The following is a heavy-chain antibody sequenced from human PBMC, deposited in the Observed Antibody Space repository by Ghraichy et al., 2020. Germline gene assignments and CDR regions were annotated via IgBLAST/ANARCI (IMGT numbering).Heavy chain of an antibody. J-gene: IGHJ4*02. Sequence: SETLSLTCAVYGGSFSGYYWSWIRQPPGKGLEWIGEINHSGSTNYNPSLKSRVTISVDTSKNQFSLKLSSVNAADTAVYYCARERGGFFWSGYSGYFDYWGQGTLVTVSS. D-gene: IGHD3-3*01. CDR1: GGSFSGYY. CDR2: INHSGST. CDR3: ARERGGFFWSGYSGYFDY. V-gene: IGHV4-34*01.